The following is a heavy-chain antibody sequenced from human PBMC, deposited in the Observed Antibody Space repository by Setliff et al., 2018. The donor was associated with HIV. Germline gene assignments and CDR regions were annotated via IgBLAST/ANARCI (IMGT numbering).Heavy chain of an antibody. D-gene: IGHD5-12*01. J-gene: IGHJ4*02. V-gene: IGHV3-74*01. CDR3: HSGYDSEEQSYFDY. Sequence: PGGSLRLSCAASGFSLDRFWMHWVRQAPGKGLEWVSRVNTDGNSKTYADSVKDRFTISRDNAKNTLYLQMHDLRAEDTGVYYCHSGYDSEEQSYFDYWGQGTLVTVSS. CDR2: VNTDGNSK. CDR1: GFSLDRFW.